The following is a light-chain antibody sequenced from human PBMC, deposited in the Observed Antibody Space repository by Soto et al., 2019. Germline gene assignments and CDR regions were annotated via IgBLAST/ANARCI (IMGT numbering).Light chain of an antibody. Sequence: QSALTQPASVSGSPGQSITISCTGTSSDIGGYNYVAWYQQHLGKAPKLIIYNVAVRPSGVSNRFSGSKSGNTASLAISGLQPEDEAHYYCSSYTGASARYVFGTGTKLTVL. J-gene: IGLJ1*01. CDR2: NVA. CDR1: SSDIGGYNY. CDR3: SSYTGASARYV. V-gene: IGLV2-14*03.